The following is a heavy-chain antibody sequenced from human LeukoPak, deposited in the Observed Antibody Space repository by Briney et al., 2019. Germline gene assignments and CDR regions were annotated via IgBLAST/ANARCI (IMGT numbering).Heavy chain of an antibody. V-gene: IGHV4-38-2*01. D-gene: IGHD5/OR15-5a*01. CDR2: IYYSGST. J-gene: IGHJ3*02. Sequence: PSETLSLTCVVSTYSISNGYYWGWIRQSPGKGLEWIGSIYYSGSTNYNPSLKSRVSISVDTSKNQFSLELSSVTAADTAVYYCAVNSTKHTFDIWGQGTMVTVSS. CDR3: AVNSTKHTFDI. CDR1: TYSISNGYY.